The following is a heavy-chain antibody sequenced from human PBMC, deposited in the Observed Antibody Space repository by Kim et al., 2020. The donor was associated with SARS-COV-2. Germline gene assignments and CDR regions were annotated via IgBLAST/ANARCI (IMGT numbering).Heavy chain of an antibody. J-gene: IGHJ4*02. Sequence: GGSLRLSCTASGFTFSSYAMTWVRQAPGKGLEWVSVISGSSGSTNYADSVRGRFTISRDNSKNTLYLQMNSLRAEDTAVYYCAKNIYDILTGYIDYWGQG. V-gene: IGHV3-23*01. D-gene: IGHD3-9*01. CDR3: AKNIYDILTGYIDY. CDR1: GFTFSSYA. CDR2: ISGSSGST.